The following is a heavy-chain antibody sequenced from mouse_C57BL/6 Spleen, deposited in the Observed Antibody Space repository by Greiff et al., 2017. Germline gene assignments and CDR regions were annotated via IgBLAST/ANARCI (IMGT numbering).Heavy chain of an antibody. V-gene: IGHV3-6*01. J-gene: IGHJ3*01. CDR2: ISYDGSN. Sequence: EVKLQESGPGLVKPSQSLSLTCSVTGYSITSGYYCNWIRQFPGNKLEWMGYISYDGSNNYNPSLKNRISITRDTSKNQCILKLNSVTPEDTATYYCARNYCGSSYGFAYWGQGTLVTVSA. D-gene: IGHD1-1*01. CDR3: ARNYCGSSYGFAY. CDR1: GYSITSGYY.